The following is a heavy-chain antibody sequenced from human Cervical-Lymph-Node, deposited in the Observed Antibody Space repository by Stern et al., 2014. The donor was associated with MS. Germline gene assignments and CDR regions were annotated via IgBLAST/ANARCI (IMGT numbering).Heavy chain of an antibody. D-gene: IGHD1-20*01. CDR2: ISANSGNA. V-gene: IGHV1-18*01. CDR3: ARDRNWSFDY. CDR1: GYVFTVNG. J-gene: IGHJ4*02. Sequence: MQLVESGAEVKKPGASVKVSCKASGYVFTVNGISWVRQAPGQGLEWMGWISANSGNAHYAEKFQGRVTVTRDTSTGTAHMELRSLTYNDTAVYYCARDRNWSFDYWGQGTLVTVSS.